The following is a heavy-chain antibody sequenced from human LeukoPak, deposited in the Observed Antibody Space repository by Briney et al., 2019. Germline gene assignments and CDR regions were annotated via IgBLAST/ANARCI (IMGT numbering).Heavy chain of an antibody. CDR2: ISGSGGST. CDR1: GFTFSSYA. D-gene: IGHD5-12*01. V-gene: IGHV3-23*01. Sequence: GGSLRPSCAASGFTFSSYAMSWVRQAPGKGLEWVSAISGSGGSTYYADSVKGRFTISRDNSKNTLYLQMNSLRAEDTAVCYCAKDRGFSGYDLTDYWGQGTLVTVSS. CDR3: AKDRGFSGYDLTDY. J-gene: IGHJ4*02.